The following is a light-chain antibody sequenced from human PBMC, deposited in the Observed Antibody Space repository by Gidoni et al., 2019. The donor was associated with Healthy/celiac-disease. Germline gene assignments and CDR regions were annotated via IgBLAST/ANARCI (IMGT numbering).Light chain of an antibody. CDR1: SSNIGAGYD. Sequence: QSVLTQPPSVSGPPGQMVTISCTWSSSNIGAGYDVHWYKHLPGTAPKLLIYGNSNRPSGVPDRFSGSKSGTSASLAITGLQAEDEADYYCQSYDSSLSGSCVFGTGTKVTVL. V-gene: IGLV1-40*01. CDR3: QSYDSSLSGSCV. CDR2: GNS. J-gene: IGLJ1*01.